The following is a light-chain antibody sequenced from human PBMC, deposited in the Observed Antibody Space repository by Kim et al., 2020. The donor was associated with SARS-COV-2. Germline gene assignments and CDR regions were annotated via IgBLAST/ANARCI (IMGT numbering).Light chain of an antibody. CDR3: EQYKNWPLT. J-gene: IGKJ4*01. CDR2: GAS. CDR1: QSVGSI. V-gene: IGKV3D-15*01. Sequence: DIVMTQSPATLSVSPGERATLSCRASQSVGSILAWYQQKPGQAPRLLIYGASTRATGIPARFSGSGSGTEFTLTISSLQSEDFAVYYCEQYKNWPLTFGGGTKVDIK.